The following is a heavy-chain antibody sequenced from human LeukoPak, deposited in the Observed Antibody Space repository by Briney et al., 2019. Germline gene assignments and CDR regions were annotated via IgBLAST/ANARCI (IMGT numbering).Heavy chain of an antibody. CDR3: ARDRDTTFLRADY. Sequence: PGGSLRLSCAASGFTFSNFEMNWVRQAPGKGLEWISYISSRSSTIFYADSVKGRFTISRDKAKNSLYLQMNNLHAEITAIYYCARDRDTTFLRADYWGQGTLVTVSS. CDR2: ISSRSSTI. V-gene: IGHV3-48*03. J-gene: IGHJ4*02. CDR1: GFTFSNFE. D-gene: IGHD1-1*01.